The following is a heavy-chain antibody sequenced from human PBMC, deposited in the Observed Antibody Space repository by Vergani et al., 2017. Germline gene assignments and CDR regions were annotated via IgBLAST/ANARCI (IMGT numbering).Heavy chain of an antibody. D-gene: IGHD6-25*01. CDR2: IIADGSAT. V-gene: IGHV3-7*01. CDR1: GLSLSRYW. J-gene: IGHJ2*01. CDR3: VILRSGPWNFYL. Sequence: EVQLVESGGGLVQPGGSLRLPCAASGLSLSRYWMSWVRQAREKGRVWVAHIIADGSATSYVDSVKGRVTISRDNTKNSLSLQMRGLRVEDTGVYYWVILRSGPWNFYLWGRGTLSTVS.